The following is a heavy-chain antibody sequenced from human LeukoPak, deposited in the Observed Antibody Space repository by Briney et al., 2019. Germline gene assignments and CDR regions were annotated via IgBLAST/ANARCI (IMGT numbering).Heavy chain of an antibody. J-gene: IGHJ6*02. CDR1: GGSISSYY. CDR3: ARARIAVAAPNYYYYGMDV. D-gene: IGHD6-19*01. V-gene: IGHV4-59*01. Sequence: SETLSLTCTVSGGSISSYYWSWIRQPPGKGLEWIGYIYYSGSTNYNPSLKSRVTISVDASKNQFSLKLSSVTAADTAVYYCARARIAVAAPNYYYYGMDVWGQGTTVTVSS. CDR2: IYYSGST.